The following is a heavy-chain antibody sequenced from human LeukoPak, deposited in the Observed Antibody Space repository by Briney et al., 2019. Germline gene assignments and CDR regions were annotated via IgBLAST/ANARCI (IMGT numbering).Heavy chain of an antibody. J-gene: IGHJ3*01. V-gene: IGHV1-2*06. Sequence: APVKVSCKASGYTFTGYCMHWVRQAPGQGLEWMGRINPNSGGTNYAQKFQGRVTMTRDTSISTAYMELSRLRSDDTSVYYCARTYCYDSSGSRDAFDFWGEGTMVTVSS. D-gene: IGHD3-22*01. CDR1: GYTFTGYC. CDR3: ARTYCYDSSGSRDAFDF. CDR2: INPNSGGT.